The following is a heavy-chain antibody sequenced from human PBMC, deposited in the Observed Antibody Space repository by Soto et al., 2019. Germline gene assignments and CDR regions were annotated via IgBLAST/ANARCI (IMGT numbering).Heavy chain of an antibody. J-gene: IGHJ4*02. V-gene: IGHV1-3*01. CDR2: INAGNGNT. CDR3: ARDHSRYDILTGYYLYYYFDY. CDR1: GYTFTSYA. Sequence: QVQLVQSGAEVKKPGASVKVSCKASGYTFTSYAMHWVRQAPGQRLEWMGWINAGNGNTKYSQKFQGRVTITRDTSASTAYMELSSLRSEDTAVYYCARDHSRYDILTGYYLYYYFDYWGQGTLVTVSS. D-gene: IGHD3-9*01.